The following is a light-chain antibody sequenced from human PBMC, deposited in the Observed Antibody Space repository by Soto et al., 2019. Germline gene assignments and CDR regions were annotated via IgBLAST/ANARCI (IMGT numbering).Light chain of an antibody. V-gene: IGKV3D-15*01. CDR1: QSVSSN. J-gene: IGKJ5*01. Sequence: EIVMTQSPATLSVSPGERATLSCRASQSVSSNLAWYQQKPGQAPRLLIYGASTRATGVPARFSGSGSGTEFTLTIRSLQSEDFSVYYLQQYYKWPSIAFGQGTRMEIK. CDR2: GAS. CDR3: QQYYKWPSIA.